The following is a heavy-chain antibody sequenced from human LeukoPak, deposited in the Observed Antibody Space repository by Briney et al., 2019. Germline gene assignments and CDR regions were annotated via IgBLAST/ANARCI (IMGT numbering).Heavy chain of an antibody. CDR1: GFTSSNYS. D-gene: IGHD3-10*01. Sequence: GGSLRLSCAASGFTSSNYSMHWVRQGPGKGLEWVAVISYDGSNKYYADSVKGRFTISRDNSKNTLYLQMNSLRVEDTAVYYCARDQGYGSGTFLDYWGQGTLVTVSS. CDR2: ISYDGSNK. V-gene: IGHV3-30*04. CDR3: ARDQGYGSGTFLDY. J-gene: IGHJ4*02.